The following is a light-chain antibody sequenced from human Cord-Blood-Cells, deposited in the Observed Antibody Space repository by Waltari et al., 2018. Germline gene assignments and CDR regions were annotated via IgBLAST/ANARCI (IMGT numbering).Light chain of an antibody. CDR3: CSYAGSEV. V-gene: IGLV2-11*01. Sequence: QSALTQPRSVSGSPGQSVTISCTGTSSDVGGYNYVSWYQQHPGKAPKLMIYDVSKRPSGVPDRFSGSKSGNTASLTISGLQAEDKADYYCCSYAGSEVFGGGTKLTVL. CDR2: DVS. CDR1: SSDVGGYNY. J-gene: IGLJ3*02.